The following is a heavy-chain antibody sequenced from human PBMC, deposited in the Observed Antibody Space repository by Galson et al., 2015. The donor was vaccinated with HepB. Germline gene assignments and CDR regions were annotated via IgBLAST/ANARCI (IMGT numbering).Heavy chain of an antibody. V-gene: IGHV3-30*03. Sequence: SLRLSCAASGFPVSGNYMTWVRQAPGKGLEWVAAVSPDGRNTYYADSVKGRFTISRDNSENTLYLQMNSLRPEDTAVYHCARKATVTEHYQWFDPWGQGTLVTVSS. D-gene: IGHD4-17*01. J-gene: IGHJ5*02. CDR3: ARKATVTEHYQWFDP. CDR2: VSPDGRNT. CDR1: GFPVSGNY.